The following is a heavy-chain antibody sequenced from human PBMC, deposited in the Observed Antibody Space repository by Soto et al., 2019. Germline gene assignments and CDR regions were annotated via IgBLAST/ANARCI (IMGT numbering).Heavy chain of an antibody. V-gene: IGHV3-48*02. CDR3: ASPPPYRRDAFDI. CDR2: ISSSSTI. CDR1: GFTFSSYG. Sequence: PGGSLRLSCAASGFTFSSYGMNWVRQAPGKGLEWVSYISSSSTIFYTDSVKGRFTVSRDNAKNSLYLQMNSLRDEDTAVYYCASPPPYRRDAFDIWGQGTMVTVSS. J-gene: IGHJ3*02.